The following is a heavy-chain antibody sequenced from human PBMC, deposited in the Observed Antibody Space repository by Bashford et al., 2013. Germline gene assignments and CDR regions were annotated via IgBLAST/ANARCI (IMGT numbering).Heavy chain of an antibody. CDR3: ARDSHSGYQGDAFDI. V-gene: IGHV1-18*04. J-gene: IGHJ3*02. D-gene: IGHD3-22*01. CDR1: GYTFTSYG. Sequence: VASVKVSCKASGYTFTSYGISWVRQAPGQGLEWMGWISAYNGNTNYAQKLQGRVTMTTDTSTSTAYMELRSLRSDDTAVYYCARDSHSGYQGDAFDIWGQGTMVTVSS. CDR2: ISAYNGNT.